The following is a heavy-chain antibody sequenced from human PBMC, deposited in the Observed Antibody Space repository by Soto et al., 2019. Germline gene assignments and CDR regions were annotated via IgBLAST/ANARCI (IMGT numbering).Heavy chain of an antibody. D-gene: IGHD1-26*01. CDR3: ARDIVGENWFDP. J-gene: IGHJ5*02. V-gene: IGHV1-69*12. CDR2: IIPIFGTA. Sequence: QVQLVQSGAEVKKPGSSVKVSCKASGGTFSSYAISWVRQAPGPGLEWMGGIIPIFGTAHYAQNFQGSVTMTADESTRTAYMELSSLSSEDTAVYYCARDIVGENWFDPWGQGTLFTVSS. CDR1: GGTFSSYA.